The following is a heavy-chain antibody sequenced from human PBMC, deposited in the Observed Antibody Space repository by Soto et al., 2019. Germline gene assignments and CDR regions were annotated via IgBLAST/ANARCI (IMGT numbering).Heavy chain of an antibody. D-gene: IGHD6-19*01. J-gene: IGHJ4*02. CDR1: GFTFSSYS. V-gene: IGHV3-21*01. CDR2: ISSSSSYI. CDR3: ARDRYSSGWYVPYYFDY. Sequence: EVQLVESGGGLVKPGGSLRLSCAASGFTFSSYSMNWVRQAPGKGLEWVSSISSSSSYIYYADSVKGRFTISRDNAKNSLYRQMNSLGAEDTAVYYCARDRYSSGWYVPYYFDYWGQGTLVTVSS.